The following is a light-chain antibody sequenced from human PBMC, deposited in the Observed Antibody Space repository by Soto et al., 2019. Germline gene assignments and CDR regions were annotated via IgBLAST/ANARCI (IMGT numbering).Light chain of an antibody. J-gene: IGKJ1*01. Sequence: EIVMTQSPGTLSVSPGDRVTISCRASQSVNNKIAWYQQKPGQAPRLLIYAASTRATNIPARFSGGGSGTEFTLTIGSLQSEDFAVYFCQQYNNWWTFGQGTKVDIK. CDR3: QQYNNWWT. CDR2: AAS. V-gene: IGKV3-15*01. CDR1: QSVNNK.